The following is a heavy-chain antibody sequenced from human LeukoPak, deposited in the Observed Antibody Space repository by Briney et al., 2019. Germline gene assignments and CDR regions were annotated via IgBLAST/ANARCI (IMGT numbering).Heavy chain of an antibody. Sequence: ASVKVSCKTSGYTFTDYYIHWVRQAPGQGLEWMGWINPNSGESNSAQKFQGRVTMTGDTSISTAYMELRRVTSDDTAVYYCARDRDYSNTERGFDYWGQGTLVAVSS. CDR3: ARDRDYSNTERGFDY. D-gene: IGHD4-11*01. CDR2: INPNSGES. J-gene: IGHJ4*02. V-gene: IGHV1-2*02. CDR1: GYTFTDYY.